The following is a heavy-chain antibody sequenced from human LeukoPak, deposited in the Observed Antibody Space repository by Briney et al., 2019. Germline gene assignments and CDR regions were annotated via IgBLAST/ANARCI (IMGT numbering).Heavy chain of an antibody. CDR2: IYYNGST. D-gene: IGHD6-13*01. CDR3: ARQSSSWSYFDY. J-gene: IGHJ4*02. CDR1: GGSISSYY. V-gene: IGHV4-59*01. Sequence: PSETLSLTCTVSGGSISSYYWSWIRQPPGKGLEWIGYIYYNGSTNYNPSLKSRVTISVDTSKNQFSLKLSSVTAADTAVYYCARQSSSWSYFDYWGQGTLVTVSS.